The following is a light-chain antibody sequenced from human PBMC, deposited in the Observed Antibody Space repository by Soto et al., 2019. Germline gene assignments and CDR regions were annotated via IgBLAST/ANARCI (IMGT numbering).Light chain of an antibody. J-gene: IGLJ3*02. Sequence: QPVLTQSPSASASLGASVKLTCTLSSGHSSYAIAWHQQQPEKGPRYLMKLNSDGSHSKGDGIPDRFSGSSSGAERYLTIASLQCEDEADYYCQTGGTGILFGGGTKLTVL. CDR2: LNSDGSH. V-gene: IGLV4-69*01. CDR3: QTGGTGIL. CDR1: SGHSSYA.